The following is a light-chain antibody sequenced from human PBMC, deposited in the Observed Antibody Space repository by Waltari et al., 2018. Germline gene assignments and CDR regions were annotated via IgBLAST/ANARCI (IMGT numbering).Light chain of an antibody. CDR2: KDS. V-gene: IGLV3-25*03. CDR3: QSGDNSGTFVK. J-gene: IGLJ2*01. CDR1: ELSNQY. Sequence: SHELTQPPSVSVSPGQTARITCSGAELSNQYAYWYQQRPGQAPVLVLYKDSERPLGIPERFSGSSSGTTVTLTISGVQAEDEADYHCQSGDNSGTFVKFGGGTKLTVL.